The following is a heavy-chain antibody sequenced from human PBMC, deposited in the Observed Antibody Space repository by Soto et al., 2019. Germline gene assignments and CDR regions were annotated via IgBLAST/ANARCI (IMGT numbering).Heavy chain of an antibody. CDR2: MYPDDSDI. CDR3: ATAYVYDFENSNYYRDAFDI. Sequence: GESLKISCKASGYSFSFYWIGWVRQMPGKGLEWMAIMYPDDSDIRYSPSFEAHVTISADKSTSTAFLQWISLKASDTAMYYCATAYVYDFENSNYYRDAFDIWGQGTLVTVSS. D-gene: IGHD3-22*01. J-gene: IGHJ3*02. CDR1: GYSFSFYW. V-gene: IGHV5-51*01.